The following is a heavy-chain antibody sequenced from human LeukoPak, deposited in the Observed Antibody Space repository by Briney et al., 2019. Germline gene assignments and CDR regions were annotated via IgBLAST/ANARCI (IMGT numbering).Heavy chain of an antibody. D-gene: IGHD6-19*01. CDR2: ISYDGSNK. Sequence: SGGSLRLSCAASGFTFSSYGMHWVRQAPGKGLEWVAVISYDGSNKYYADSVKGRFTISRDNPKNTLYLQMNSLRAEDTAVYYCAKAKYSSGWDYYYYGMDVWGQGTTVTVSS. V-gene: IGHV3-30*18. J-gene: IGHJ6*02. CDR1: GFTFSSYG. CDR3: AKAKYSSGWDYYYYGMDV.